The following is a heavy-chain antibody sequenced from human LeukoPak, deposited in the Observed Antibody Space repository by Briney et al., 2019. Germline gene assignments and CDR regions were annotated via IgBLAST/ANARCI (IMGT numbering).Heavy chain of an antibody. J-gene: IGHJ4*02. V-gene: IGHV3-9*03. CDR2: IGWNSGSI. D-gene: IGHD6-13*01. CDR3: AKGLGSSSWFSFDY. CDR1: GFTFDDYA. Sequence: PGGSLRLSCAASGFTFDDYAMHWVRQAPGKGLEWVSGIGWNSGSIGYADSVKGRFTISRDNAKNSLYLQMNSLRAEDMALYYCAKGLGSSSWFSFDYWGQGTLVTVSS.